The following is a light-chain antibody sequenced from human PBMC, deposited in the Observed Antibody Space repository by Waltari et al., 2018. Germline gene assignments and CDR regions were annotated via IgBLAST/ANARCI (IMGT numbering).Light chain of an antibody. J-gene: IGKJ5*01. Sequence: EIVLTQSPAILSLSPGDGATLSCRASQSLSNFLAWHQQKPGQSPRLLIYAASTRATGIPARFSGSGSRTDFTLTITSLEPEDFAVYYCQQRSSWPPQISFGQGTRLEIK. CDR2: AAS. CDR3: QQRSSWPPQIS. CDR1: QSLSNF. V-gene: IGKV3-11*01.